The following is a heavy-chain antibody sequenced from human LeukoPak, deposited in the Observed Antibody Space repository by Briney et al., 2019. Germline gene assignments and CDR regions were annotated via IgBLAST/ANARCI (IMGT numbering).Heavy chain of an antibody. CDR1: GDSISSSSYY. D-gene: IGHD1-7*01. J-gene: IGHJ4*02. CDR3: AKNWNYAPFDY. V-gene: IGHV4-39*01. Sequence: SETLSLTCTVSGDSISSSSYYWGWIRQPPGKGLEWIGNIYSRGSTYYNPSLKSRVTISVDTSKNQFSLKLTSVTAADTAVYYCAKNWNYAPFDYWGQGTLVTVSS. CDR2: IYSRGST.